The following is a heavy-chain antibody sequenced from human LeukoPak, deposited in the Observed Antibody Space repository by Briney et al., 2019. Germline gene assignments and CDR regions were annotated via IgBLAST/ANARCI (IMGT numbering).Heavy chain of an antibody. CDR3: ATLDSTKSVF. D-gene: IGHD2-2*01. J-gene: IGHJ1*01. CDR1: EFRFGRDW. CDR2: IKQGGSEE. V-gene: IGHV3-7*01. Sequence: GGSLRLSCVASEFRFGRDWISWVRQAPGKGLEWVACIKQGGSEEYYVGSVRGRFTVSVDNGKNSLYLQMSSLRAEDTARYYCATLDSTKSVFWGRGTAVTVSS.